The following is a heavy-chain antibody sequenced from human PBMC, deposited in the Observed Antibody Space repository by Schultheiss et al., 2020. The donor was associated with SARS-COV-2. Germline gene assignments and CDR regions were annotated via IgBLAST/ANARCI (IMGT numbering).Heavy chain of an antibody. CDR1: GFTFSSYS. V-gene: IGHV3-23*01. CDR2: ISGSGGST. J-gene: IGHJ4*02. Sequence: GGSLRLSCVASGFTFSSYSMNWVRQAPGKGLEWVSAISGSGGSTYYADSVKGRFTISRDNSKNTLYLQMNSLRAEDTAVYYCARDLTGIAHWGQGTLVTVSS. D-gene: IGHD1-20*01. CDR3: ARDLTGIAH.